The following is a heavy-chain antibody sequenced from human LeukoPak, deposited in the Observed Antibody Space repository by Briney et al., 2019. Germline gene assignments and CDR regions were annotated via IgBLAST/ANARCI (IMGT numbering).Heavy chain of an antibody. CDR1: GGSISNYY. CDR3: ARVHLDTGYR. J-gene: IGHJ5*02. CDR2: IYYSGST. V-gene: IGHV4-59*01. D-gene: IGHD5-18*01. Sequence: PSETLSLTCTVSGGSISNYYWSWIRQPPGKGLEWIGYIYYSGSTNYNPSLKSRVTISVDTSKSQFSLKLRSVTAADTAVYYCARVHLDTGYRWGQGTLVTVSS.